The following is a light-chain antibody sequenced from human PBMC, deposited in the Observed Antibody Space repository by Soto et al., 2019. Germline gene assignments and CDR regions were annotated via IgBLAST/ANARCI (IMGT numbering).Light chain of an antibody. Sequence: EIVLTQSPGTLSLSPGERATLSCRASQSVSNNYLAWYQQKPGQAPRLLIYGASTRATGIPARFSGSGSETEFTLTISSLQSEDFAVYYCQQYNNWPLTFGGGTKVDI. V-gene: IGKV3-15*01. CDR1: QSVSNN. CDR3: QQYNNWPLT. CDR2: GAS. J-gene: IGKJ4*01.